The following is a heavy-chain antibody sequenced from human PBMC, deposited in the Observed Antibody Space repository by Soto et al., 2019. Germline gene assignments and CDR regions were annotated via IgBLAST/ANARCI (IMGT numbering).Heavy chain of an antibody. D-gene: IGHD1-26*01. CDR2: IVVGSGNT. J-gene: IGHJ4*02. Sequence: SVKVSCKASGFTFTSSAVQWVRQARGQRLEWIGWIVVGSGNTNYAQKFQERVTITRDMSTSTAYMELSSLRSEDTAVYYCAAKNVVGATLDYWGQGTLVTVLL. CDR1: GFTFTSSA. CDR3: AAKNVVGATLDY. V-gene: IGHV1-58*01.